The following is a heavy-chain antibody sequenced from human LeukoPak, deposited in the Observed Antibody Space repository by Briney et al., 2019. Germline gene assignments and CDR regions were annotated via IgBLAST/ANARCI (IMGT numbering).Heavy chain of an antibody. CDR1: GYTFTSYG. CDR2: ISAYNGNT. V-gene: IGHV1-18*01. D-gene: IGHD3-3*01. CDR3: ARGNYDFWSGLQPFDY. Sequence: ASVKVSCKASGYTFTSYGISWARQAPGQGLEWMGWISAYNGNTNYAQKLQGRVTMTTDTSTSTAYMELRSLRSDDTAVYYCARGNYDFWSGLQPFDYWGQGTLVTVSS. J-gene: IGHJ4*02.